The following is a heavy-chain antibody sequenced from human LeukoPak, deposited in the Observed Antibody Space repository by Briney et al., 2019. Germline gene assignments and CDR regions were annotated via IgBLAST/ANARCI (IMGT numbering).Heavy chain of an antibody. Sequence: SETLSLTCTVSGGSISTYYWTWIRQPPGKGLEWIGYNSYSGNTNHNPSLKGRVTISVDMSKNQFSLKLSSVTAADTAVYYCARAGSGWSFDYWGQGTLVTVSS. J-gene: IGHJ4*02. CDR1: GGSISTYY. V-gene: IGHV4-59*01. D-gene: IGHD6-19*01. CDR3: ARAGSGWSFDY. CDR2: NSYSGNT.